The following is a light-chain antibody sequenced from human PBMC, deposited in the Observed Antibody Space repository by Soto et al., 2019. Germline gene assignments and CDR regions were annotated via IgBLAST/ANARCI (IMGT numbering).Light chain of an antibody. V-gene: IGKV4-1*01. Sequence: DIVMTQSPDSLAVSLGERATINCKSSQSVLYSSTNKNYLAWYQQKPGQPPKLLIYWASTRESGVPERFSGSGSGTNFTLTISGLQAEDVAVYYCQQHHTTPQTFGQGTKVEIK. CDR2: WAS. J-gene: IGKJ1*01. CDR3: QQHHTTPQT. CDR1: QSVLYSSTNKNY.